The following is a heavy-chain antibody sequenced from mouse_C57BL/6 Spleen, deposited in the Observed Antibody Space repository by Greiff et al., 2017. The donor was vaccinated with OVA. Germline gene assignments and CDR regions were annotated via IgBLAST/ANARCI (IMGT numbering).Heavy chain of an antibody. CDR2: ISSGGSYT. Sequence: EVQRVESGGDLVKPGGSLKLSCAASGFTFSSYGMSWVRQTPDKRLEWVATISSGGSYTYYPDSVKGRFTISRDNAKNTLYLQMSSLKSEDTAMYYCARREAGTGSWFAYWGQGTLVTVSA. J-gene: IGHJ3*01. CDR3: ARREAGTGSWFAY. V-gene: IGHV5-6*01. D-gene: IGHD4-1*01. CDR1: GFTFSSYG.